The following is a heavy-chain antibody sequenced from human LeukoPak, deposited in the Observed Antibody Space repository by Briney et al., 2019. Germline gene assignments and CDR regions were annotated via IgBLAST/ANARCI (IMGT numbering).Heavy chain of an antibody. CDR1: GASVRSSGFY. V-gene: IGHV4-31*03. D-gene: IGHD2-21*01. J-gene: IGHJ4*02. CDR2: IDSSGKT. Sequence: NPSETLSLTCTVSGASVRSSGFYLNWLRQHPGEGLEWVGHIDSSGKTSYNPSLESRLTISIDSSKNQFSLRLTSVTVADTAVYYCARVGGDFHHWGQGTLVTVSS. CDR3: ARVGGDFHH.